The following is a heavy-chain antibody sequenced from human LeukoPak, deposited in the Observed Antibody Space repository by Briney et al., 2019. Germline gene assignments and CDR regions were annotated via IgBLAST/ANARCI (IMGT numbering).Heavy chain of an antibody. CDR2: IKSKTDGETT. J-gene: IGHJ4*02. V-gene: IGHV3-15*01. CDR3: TTGYGPFDY. CDR1: GFTFSNAW. D-gene: IGHD5-18*01. Sequence: GGSLRLSCAASGFTFSNAWMSWVRQAPGKGLEWVGRIKSKTDGETTDYAAPVKGRFTISRDDSKNTLYLQMNSLKTEDTAVYYCTTGYGPFDYWGQGTLVTVSS.